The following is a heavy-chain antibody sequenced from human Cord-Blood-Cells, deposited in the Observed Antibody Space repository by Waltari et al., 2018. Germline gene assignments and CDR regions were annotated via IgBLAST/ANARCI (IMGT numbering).Heavy chain of an antibody. D-gene: IGHD6-6*01. CDR2: IYYSGST. Sequence: QVQLQESGPGLVKPSQTLSLTCTVTGGSISSGGYYWSWIRQHPGKGLEWIGYIYYSGSTYYNPSLKSRVTISVDTSKNQFSLKLSSVTAADTAVYYCARVGTPFQYSSSYYFDYWGQGTLVTVSS. CDR3: ARVGTPFQYSSSYYFDY. V-gene: IGHV4-31*03. CDR1: GGSISSGGYY. J-gene: IGHJ4*02.